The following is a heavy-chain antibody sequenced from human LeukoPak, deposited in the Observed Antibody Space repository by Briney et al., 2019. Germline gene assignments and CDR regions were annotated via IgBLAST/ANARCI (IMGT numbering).Heavy chain of an antibody. J-gene: IGHJ4*02. CDR3: ARDSDTAMSDY. V-gene: IGHV1-18*01. D-gene: IGHD5-18*01. CDR1: GYTFTSYG. Sequence: ASVKVSCKASGYTFTSYGISWVRQAPGQGLEWMGWISAYNGNTNYAQKLQGRVTMTTDTSTSTANMELRSLRSDDTAVYYCARDSDTAMSDYWGQGTLVTVSS. CDR2: ISAYNGNT.